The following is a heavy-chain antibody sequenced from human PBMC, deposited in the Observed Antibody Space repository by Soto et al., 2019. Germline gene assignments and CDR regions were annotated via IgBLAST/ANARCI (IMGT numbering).Heavy chain of an antibody. CDR3: ARGVREAGTAYYFDY. V-gene: IGHV4-31*03. CDR1: GGSISSGGYY. J-gene: IGHJ4*02. D-gene: IGHD2-21*02. Sequence: KTSETLSLTCTVSGGSISSGGYYWSWIRQHPGKGLEWIGYIYYSGSTYYNPSLKSRVTISVDTSKNQFSLKLSSVTAADTAVYYCARGVREAGTAYYFDYWGQGTLVTVSS. CDR2: IYYSGST.